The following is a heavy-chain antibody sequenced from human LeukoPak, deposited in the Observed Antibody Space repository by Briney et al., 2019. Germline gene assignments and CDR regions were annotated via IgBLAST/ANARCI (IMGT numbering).Heavy chain of an antibody. CDR1: GGSISSGDYY. V-gene: IGHV4-30-4*01. D-gene: IGHD3-10*02. J-gene: IGHJ4*02. CDR2: IYYSGST. CDR3: ARDASLWLGSTYFDY. Sequence: PSETLSLTCTVSGGSISSGDYYWSWIRQPPGKGLEWIGYIYYSGSTYYNPSLKSRVTISVDTSKNQFSLKLSSVTAADTAVYYCARDASLWLGSTYFDYWSQGTLVTVSS.